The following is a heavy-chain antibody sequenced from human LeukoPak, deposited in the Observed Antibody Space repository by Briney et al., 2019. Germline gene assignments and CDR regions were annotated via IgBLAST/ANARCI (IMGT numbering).Heavy chain of an antibody. CDR3: AREGSGYATHFDY. V-gene: IGHV4-59*01. D-gene: IGHD5-12*01. J-gene: IGHJ4*02. CDR2: IYYSGST. CDR1: AGSISSYY. Sequence: SETLSPTCTVSAGSISSYYWSWLRQPPGEGLEWIGYIYYSGSTNYNPSLKSRVTISVDTSKNQVSLKLSSVTAADTVVYYCAREGSGYATHFDYWGQGTLVTVSS.